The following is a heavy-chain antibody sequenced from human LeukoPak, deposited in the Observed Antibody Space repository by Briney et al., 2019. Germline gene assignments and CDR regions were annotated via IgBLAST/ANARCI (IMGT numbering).Heavy chain of an antibody. CDR3: AKLRGATINAWYFDY. J-gene: IGHJ4*02. Sequence: GGSLRLSCAASGFTFSTYAMSWVRQAPGQGLEWVSTISGSGGSTYYADSVKGRFTISRDNSKNTLYLQMNSLRAEDTAVYYCAKLRGATINAWYFDYGGQGTLVTVSS. D-gene: IGHD5-12*01. CDR2: ISGSGGST. V-gene: IGHV3-23*01. CDR1: GFTFSTYA.